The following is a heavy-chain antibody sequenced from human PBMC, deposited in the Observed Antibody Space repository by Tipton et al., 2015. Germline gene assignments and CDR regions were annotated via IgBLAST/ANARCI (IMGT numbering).Heavy chain of an antibody. V-gene: IGHV3-23*01. J-gene: IGHJ4*02. CDR1: GFTFSSYA. Sequence: SLRLSCAASGFTFSSYAMRWVRQAPGQGLEWVSTVSGRGGSTYYADSVKGRFNITRDNFGDTVFLHMNRLRVEDTAVYFCARDRRDTQYSYFAFWSGLADWGQGNLVTVSP. CDR2: VSGRGGST. CDR3: ARDRRDTQYSYFAFWSGLAD. D-gene: IGHD3-3*01.